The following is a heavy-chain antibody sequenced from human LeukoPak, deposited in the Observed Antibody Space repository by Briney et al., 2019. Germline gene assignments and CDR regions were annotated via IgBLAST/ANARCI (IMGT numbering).Heavy chain of an antibody. CDR2: NNPNNGGT. CDR1: GYTFTGYY. V-gene: IGHV1-2*02. D-gene: IGHD3-10*01. CDR3: ATSFRAVNWFDP. Sequence: ASVKVSCKASGYTFTGYYMHWVRQAPGQGLEWMGWNNPNNGGTNYAQKFQGRVTMTRDTSTSTIYMEVSSLRSEDTAVYYCATSFRAVNWFDPWGQGTLVTVSS. J-gene: IGHJ5*02.